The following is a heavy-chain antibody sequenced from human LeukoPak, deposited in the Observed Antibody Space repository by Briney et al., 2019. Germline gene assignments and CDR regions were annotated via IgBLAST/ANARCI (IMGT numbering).Heavy chain of an antibody. CDR3: ARAVMIVPTYYFDY. D-gene: IGHD3-22*01. Sequence: SQTLSLTCTVSGGSISSGDYYWSWIRQPPGKGLELIGYIYYSGSTYYNPSLESRVTISVDTSKNQFSLKLSSVTAADTAVYYCARAVMIVPTYYFDYWGQGTLVTVSS. CDR2: IYYSGST. V-gene: IGHV4-30-4*01. CDR1: GGSISSGDYY. J-gene: IGHJ4*02.